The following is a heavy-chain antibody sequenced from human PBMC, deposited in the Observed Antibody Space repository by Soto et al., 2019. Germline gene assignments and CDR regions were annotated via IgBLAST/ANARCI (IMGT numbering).Heavy chain of an antibody. D-gene: IGHD6-13*01. V-gene: IGHV1-69*02. CDR3: ASTTGPWYGAFDI. J-gene: IGHJ3*02. CDR1: GGTFSSST. Sequence: SVKVSCKASGGTFSSSTISWVRQAPGQGLEWMGRIIPILGIANYAQKFQGRVTITADKSTSTAYMELSSLRSEDTAVYYCASTTGPWYGAFDIWGQGTMVTVSS. CDR2: IIPILGIA.